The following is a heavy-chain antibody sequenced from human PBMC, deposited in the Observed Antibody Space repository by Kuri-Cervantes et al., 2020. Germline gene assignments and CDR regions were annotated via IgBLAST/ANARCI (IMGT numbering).Heavy chain of an antibody. J-gene: IGHJ3*02. CDR2: INPSGAT. CDR3: ARALYYDREGDDI. Sequence: ASVKVSCKASGYTFTDYYIHWVRQAPGQGLEWLGWINPSGATHYPQNFRDRVSMTRDTSITTAYMELTSLRSGDTAVYYCARALYYDREGDDIWGQGTMVTVSS. D-gene: IGHD3-16*01. CDR1: GYTFTDYY. V-gene: IGHV1-2*02.